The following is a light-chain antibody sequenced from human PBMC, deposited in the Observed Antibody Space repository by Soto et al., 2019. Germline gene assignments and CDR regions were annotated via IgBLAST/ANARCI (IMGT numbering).Light chain of an antibody. V-gene: IGKV3-20*01. CDR1: QSVSSSY. CDR2: DTS. J-gene: IGKJ1*01. CDR3: QQCGSSPS. Sequence: EIVLTQSPGTLSLSPGERATLSCRASQSVSSSYLAWYQQKPRQAPRLLIYDTSSRATGLPDRSSGSGSGTVFTLAISRLEPEDFAVYYSQQCGSSPSFGQGTKVELK.